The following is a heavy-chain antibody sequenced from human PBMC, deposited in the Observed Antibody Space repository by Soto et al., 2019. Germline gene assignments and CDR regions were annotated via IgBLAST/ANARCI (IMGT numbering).Heavy chain of an antibody. V-gene: IGHV1-69*13. CDR1: GGTFSSYA. D-gene: IGHD6-6*01. CDR2: IIPIFGTA. CDR3: ARDIAARLIPDAFDI. Sequence: SVKVSCKASGGTFSSYAISWVRQAPGQGLEWMGGIIPIFGTANYAQKLQGRVTITADESTSTAYMELSSLRSEDTAVYYCARDIAARLIPDAFDIWGQGTMVTVS. J-gene: IGHJ3*02.